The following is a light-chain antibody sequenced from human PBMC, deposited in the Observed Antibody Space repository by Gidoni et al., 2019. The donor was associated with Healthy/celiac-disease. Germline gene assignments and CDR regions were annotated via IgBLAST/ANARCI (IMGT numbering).Light chain of an antibody. Sequence: DIEMTQSPSSLSASVGDRVTTTCQASQKISNYLNWYQQKPVKAPKLLIYDASNLETVVPSRFSGRGSVTDFTLTISGLQREDIATYYCHRYDTLPGVTFGPGTRVDIK. V-gene: IGKV1-33*01. J-gene: IGKJ3*01. CDR1: QKISNY. CDR3: HRYDTLPGVT. CDR2: DAS.